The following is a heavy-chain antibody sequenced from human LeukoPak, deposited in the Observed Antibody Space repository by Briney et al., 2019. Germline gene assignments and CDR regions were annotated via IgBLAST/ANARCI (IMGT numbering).Heavy chain of an antibody. CDR2: IYTSGST. Sequence: PSETLSLTCTVSGYSISSGYYWGWIRQPPGKGLEWIGYIYTSGSTNYNPSLKSRVTISVDTSKNQFSLKLSSVTAADTAVYYCARHRSPYRLGFGFDYWGQGTLVTVSS. D-gene: IGHD3-10*01. V-gene: IGHV4-38-2*02. J-gene: IGHJ4*02. CDR3: ARHRSPYRLGFGFDY. CDR1: GYSISSGYY.